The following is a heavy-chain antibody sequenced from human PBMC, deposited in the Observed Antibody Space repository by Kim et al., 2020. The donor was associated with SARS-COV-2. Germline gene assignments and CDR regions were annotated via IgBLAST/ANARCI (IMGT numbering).Heavy chain of an antibody. V-gene: IGHV4-34*01. CDR3: AGSFRDAWEVAYA. D-gene: IGHD1-26*01. Sequence: SETLSLTCTVYGASLRGVFWTWIRQPPGKGLQWIGEVTNTGSPYYDASLSSRLTISSDTSENQLSLRLSSVTAADTGVYYCAGSFRDAWEVAYAWGQGTLVTVSP. CDR2: VTNTGSP. CDR1: GASLRGVF. J-gene: IGHJ5*02.